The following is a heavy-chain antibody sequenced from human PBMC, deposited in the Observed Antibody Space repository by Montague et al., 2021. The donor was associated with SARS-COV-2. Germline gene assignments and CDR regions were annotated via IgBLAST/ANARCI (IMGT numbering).Heavy chain of an antibody. J-gene: IGHJ4*02. CDR2: XXWDDDK. Sequence: PALGKPTQTLTLTCTFSGFSLSTSGMCVSWIRQPPGKALEWLARXXWDDDKYYSTSLKTRLTISKDTSKNQVVLTMTNMDPVDTATYYCARTTMITFGGVIVPFDYWGQGTLVTVSS. CDR1: GFSLSTSGMC. D-gene: IGHD3-16*02. V-gene: IGHV2-70*11. CDR3: ARTTMITFGGVIVPFDY.